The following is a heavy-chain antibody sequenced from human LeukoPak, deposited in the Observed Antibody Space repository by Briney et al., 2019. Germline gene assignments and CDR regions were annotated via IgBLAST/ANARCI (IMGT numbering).Heavy chain of an antibody. CDR1: GFTFTNVW. V-gene: IGHV3-15*01. Sequence: GGSLRLSCAASGFTFTNVWMSWVRQTPWKGLEWVGRIKSKSDGETTDYAAPVKGRFTISRDDAKTMMYLQMNSLKSEDTAVYYCTTDRGSVWGQGTLVTVSS. CDR3: TTDRGSV. CDR2: IKSKSDGETT. J-gene: IGHJ4*02.